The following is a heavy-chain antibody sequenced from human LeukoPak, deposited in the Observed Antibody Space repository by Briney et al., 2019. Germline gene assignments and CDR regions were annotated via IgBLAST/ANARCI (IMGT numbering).Heavy chain of an antibody. J-gene: IGHJ5*02. CDR3: ARGLVMVRWWFDP. CDR1: GYTFTSYD. D-gene: IGHD3-3*01. CDR2: MNPNSGNT. V-gene: IGHV1-8*01. Sequence: ASVKVSCKASGYTFTSYDINWVRQATGQGLEWMGWMNPNSGNTGYAQKFQGRVTMTRNTSISTAYMELSSLRTEDTAVYYCARGLVMVRWWFDPWGQGTLVTVSS.